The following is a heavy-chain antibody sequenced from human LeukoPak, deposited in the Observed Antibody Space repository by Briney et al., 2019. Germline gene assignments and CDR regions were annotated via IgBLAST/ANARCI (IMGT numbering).Heavy chain of an antibody. CDR3: AVGVIADGVVDY. J-gene: IGHJ4*02. CDR2: IYYSGST. Sequence: SETLSLTCAVYGGSFSGYYWSWIRQPPGKGLEWIGTIYYSGSTYFNPSLKSRVTISVDTSKNQFSLKLSSVTAADAAVYYCAVGVIADGVVDYWGQGTLVTVSS. D-gene: IGHD2-21*01. CDR1: GGSFSGYY. V-gene: IGHV4-34*01.